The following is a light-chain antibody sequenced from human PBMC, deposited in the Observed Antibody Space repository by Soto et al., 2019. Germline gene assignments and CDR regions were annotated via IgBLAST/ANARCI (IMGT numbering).Light chain of an antibody. CDR1: QSLTSTY. J-gene: IGKJ3*01. V-gene: IGKV3-20*01. Sequence: EIVLTQSPGTLSLSPGERATLSCRASQSLTSTYLAWYQQKPGQPPRLLVYDASSRATGIPDRFSGSGSGTDFTLTITRLEPEDFAAYYYHHYGTSPFTFGLATKVDIK. CDR3: HHYGTSPFT. CDR2: DAS.